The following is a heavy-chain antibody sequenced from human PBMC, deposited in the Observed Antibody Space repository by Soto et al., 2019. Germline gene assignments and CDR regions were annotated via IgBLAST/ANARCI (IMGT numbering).Heavy chain of an antibody. CDR1: GGSISSYY. CDR2: VYNSGST. Sequence: PSETLSLTCTVSGGSISSYYWIWIRQPPGKGLEWIGYVYNSGSTNYNPSLKSRVTISIDTSKNQFSLKLTSLTATDTAVYYCARGGPSSKWLDPWGQGTLVTVSS. J-gene: IGHJ5*02. V-gene: IGHV4-59*01. CDR3: ARGGPSSKWLDP.